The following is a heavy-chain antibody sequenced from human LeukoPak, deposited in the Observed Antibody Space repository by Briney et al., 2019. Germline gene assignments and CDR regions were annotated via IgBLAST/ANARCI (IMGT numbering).Heavy chain of an antibody. V-gene: IGHV4-34*01. CDR2: INHSGST. D-gene: IGHD1-26*01. J-gene: IGHJ4*02. CDR1: GGSFSGYY. CDR3: ARARSGKWGFDY. Sequence: SETLSLTCAVFGGSFSGYYWSWIRQPPGKGLEWIGEINHSGSTNYNPSLKSRVTISVDTSKNQFSLKLSSVTAADTAVYYCARARSGKWGFDYWGQGTLVTVSS.